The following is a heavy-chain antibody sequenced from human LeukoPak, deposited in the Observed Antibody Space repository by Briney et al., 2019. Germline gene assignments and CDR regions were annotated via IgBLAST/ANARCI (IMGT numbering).Heavy chain of an antibody. CDR3: ASPKYYDFWSGYYRDAFDI. CDR1: GFTFSDYY. D-gene: IGHD3-3*01. CDR2: ISSSGSTI. V-gene: IGHV3-11*04. J-gene: IGHJ3*02. Sequence: GGSLRLSCAASGFTFSDYYMRWILQAPGKGLEWVSYISSSGSTIYYADSVKGRFTISRDNAKNSLYLQMNSLRAEDTAVYYCASPKYYDFWSGYYRDAFDIWGQGTMVTVSS.